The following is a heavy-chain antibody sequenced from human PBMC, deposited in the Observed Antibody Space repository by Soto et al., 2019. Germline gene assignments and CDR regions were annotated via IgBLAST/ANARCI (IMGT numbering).Heavy chain of an antibody. CDR3: ARHTGSPRSIVVVPAAAN. V-gene: IGHV5-51*01. J-gene: IGHJ4*02. CDR2: IYPGDSDT. Sequence: GESLKISCKGSGYSFTSYWIGWVRQMPGKGLEWMGIIYPGDSDTRYSPTFQGQVTISADKSISTDYLQWSSLKASDTAMYYCARHTGSPRSIVVVPAAANWGQGPLVTVSS. CDR1: GYSFTSYW. D-gene: IGHD2-2*01.